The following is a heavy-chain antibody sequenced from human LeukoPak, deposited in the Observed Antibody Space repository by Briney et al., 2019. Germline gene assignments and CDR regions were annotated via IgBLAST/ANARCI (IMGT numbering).Heavy chain of an antibody. CDR1: GYTFTSYY. Sequence: ASVKVSCKASGYTFTSYYMHWVRQAPGQGLEWMGWINTNTDNPTYAQDFTGRFVFSLDTSVSTAYLQISSLKAEDTAVYYCARGNGHGSDYWGQGTLVTVSS. CDR2: INTNTDNP. V-gene: IGHV7-4-1*02. D-gene: IGHD3-10*01. CDR3: ARGNGHGSDY. J-gene: IGHJ4*02.